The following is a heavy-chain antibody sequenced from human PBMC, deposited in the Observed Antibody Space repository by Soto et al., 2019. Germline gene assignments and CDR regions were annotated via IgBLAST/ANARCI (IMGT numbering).Heavy chain of an antibody. V-gene: IGHV1-46*01. D-gene: IGHD3-16*01. CDR3: ARGPGGAFDI. CDR1: GYSFTSYS. CDR2: INPSGGST. Sequence: QVQLVQSGAEVKKPGASVKVSCKASGYSFTSYSMHWVRQAPGQGLEWMGIINPSGGSTSYAQKFQGRVTMTRDTSTSTVYMELNSLRSEDTAVYYCARGPGGAFDIWGQGTMVTVSS. J-gene: IGHJ3*02.